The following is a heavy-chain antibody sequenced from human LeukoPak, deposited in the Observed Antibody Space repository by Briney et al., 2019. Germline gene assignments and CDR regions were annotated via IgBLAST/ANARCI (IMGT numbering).Heavy chain of an antibody. CDR3: ARDEDWSGYYGAFDI. CDR1: GFTFSIYW. V-gene: IGHV3-74*01. J-gene: IGHJ3*02. CDR2: INSDGSST. D-gene: IGHD3-3*01. Sequence: GGSLEISCAASGFTFSIYWMHWVRQAPGKGLVWVSRINSDGSSTSYADSVKGRFTISRDNAKNTLYLQMNSLRAEDTAVYYCARDEDWSGYYGAFDIWGQGTMVTVSS.